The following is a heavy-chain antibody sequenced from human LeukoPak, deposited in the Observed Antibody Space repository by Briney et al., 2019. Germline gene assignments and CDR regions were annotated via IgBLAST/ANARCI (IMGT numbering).Heavy chain of an antibody. CDR2: INAGNGNT. J-gene: IGHJ4*02. D-gene: IGHD6-19*01. CDR1: GYTFTNYA. V-gene: IGHV1-3*01. CDR3: ARLPDVAGNPFDY. Sequence: ASVKVSCKASGYTFTNYAMHWVRQAPGQRLEWMGWINAGNGNTKYSQKFQGRVTITRDTSASTAYMELSSLRSEDTAVYYCARLPDVAGNPFDYWGQGTLVTVSS.